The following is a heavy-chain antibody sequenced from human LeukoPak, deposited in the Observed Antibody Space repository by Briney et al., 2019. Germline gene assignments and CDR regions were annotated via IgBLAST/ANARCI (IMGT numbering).Heavy chain of an antibody. Sequence: SQTLSLTCTVSGGSISSGGYYWSWIRQPPGKGLEWIGYIYHSGSTYYNPSLKSRVTISVDRSKNQFSLKLSSVTAADTAVYYCARVAITMVRGVIFVYYGMDVWGQGTTVTVSS. CDR2: IYHSGST. D-gene: IGHD3-10*01. V-gene: IGHV4-30-2*01. CDR3: ARVAITMVRGVIFVYYGMDV. CDR1: GGSISSGGYY. J-gene: IGHJ6*02.